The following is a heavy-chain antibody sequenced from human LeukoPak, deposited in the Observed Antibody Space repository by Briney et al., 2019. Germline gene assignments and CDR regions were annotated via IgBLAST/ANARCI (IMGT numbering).Heavy chain of an antibody. CDR3: AKDSGYSSGWYYDY. Sequence: GGSLRLSCAASGFTFSSHGMHWVRQAPGKGLEWVSAISGSGGSTYCADSVKGRFTIPRDNSKNTLYLQMNSLRAEDTAVYYCAKDSGYSSGWYYDYWGQGTLVTVSS. J-gene: IGHJ4*02. CDR1: GFTFSSHG. CDR2: ISGSGGST. D-gene: IGHD6-19*01. V-gene: IGHV3-23*01.